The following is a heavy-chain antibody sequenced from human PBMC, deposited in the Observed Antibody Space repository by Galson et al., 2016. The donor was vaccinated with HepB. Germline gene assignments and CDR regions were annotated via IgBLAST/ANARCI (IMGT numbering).Heavy chain of an antibody. D-gene: IGHD6-6*01. CDR3: ARGLTMYSSYWYGF. J-gene: IGHJ4*02. CDR1: GYSFPSYG. CDR2: ISGYNTST. V-gene: IGHV1-18*01. Sequence: QSGAEVKKPGTSVKVSCKASGYSFPSYGITWVRQAPGQGLEWMGWISGYNTSTNYAQKFQGRVAMTADASTTTAHLELRSLRSDDTAVYFCARGLTMYSSYWYGFWGQGTLVTVSS.